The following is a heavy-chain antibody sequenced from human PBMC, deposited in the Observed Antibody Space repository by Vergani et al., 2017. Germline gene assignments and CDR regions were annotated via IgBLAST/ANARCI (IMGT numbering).Heavy chain of an antibody. D-gene: IGHD3-9*01. CDR3: AKDLSSSTDWPGLDA. CDR1: GFSFRGHG. J-gene: IGHJ4*03. V-gene: IGHV3-30*18. Sequence: QVHLVESGGGVVQPGRSLTLSCVASGFSFRGHGMHWVRQAPGKGLEWVAMISYDGDSRDYGDFAKGRFTIPRDSSKTVYLQMNSLRVADTAMYFCAKDLSSSTDWPGLDARGQGTLVTVSS. CDR2: ISYDGDSR.